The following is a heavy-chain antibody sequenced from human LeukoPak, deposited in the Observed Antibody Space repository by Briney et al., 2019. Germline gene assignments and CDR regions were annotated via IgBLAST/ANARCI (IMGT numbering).Heavy chain of an antibody. D-gene: IGHD3-3*01. CDR1: GDSIRSFY. CDR2: ISSTGST. V-gene: IGHV4-4*09. CDR3: ARQVLDFWSPSTLRARFDP. Sequence: SETLSLTCSISGDSIRSFYWSWIRQPPGKGLEWLGYISSTGSTNYSPSLKSRVTISADTSKNQLSLKLTSVTAADTAVYYCARQVLDFWSPSTLRARFDPWAQGTLVAVPS. J-gene: IGHJ5*02.